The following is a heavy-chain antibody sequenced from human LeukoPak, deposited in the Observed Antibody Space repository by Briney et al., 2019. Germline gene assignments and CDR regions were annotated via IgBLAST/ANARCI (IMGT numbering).Heavy chain of an antibody. CDR1: GFAFSTYE. CDR3: ARVGAYAAVNC. J-gene: IGHJ4*02. Sequence: GGSLRLSCAASGFAFSTYEMNWVRQAPGKGLEWVSYISSSGSTIYYADSVKGRFTISRDNAKNSLYLQMNSLRAEDTAVYYCARVGAYAAVNCWVQGTLVTVSS. V-gene: IGHV3-48*03. CDR2: ISSSGSTI. D-gene: IGHD3-16*01.